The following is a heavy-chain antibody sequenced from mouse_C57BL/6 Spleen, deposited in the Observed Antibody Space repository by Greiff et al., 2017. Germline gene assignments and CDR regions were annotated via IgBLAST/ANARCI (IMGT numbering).Heavy chain of an antibody. CDR1: GFSLTSYG. Sequence: QVQLQQSGPGLVQPSQSLSITCTVSGFSLTSYGVHWVRQPPGKGLEWLGVIWSGGSTDYNAAFISRLSISKDNSKSQVFFKMNSLQADDTAIYYCAKYDYHYAMDYWGQGTSVTVSS. J-gene: IGHJ4*01. CDR2: IWSGGST. D-gene: IGHD2-4*01. CDR3: AKYDYHYAMDY. V-gene: IGHV2-4*01.